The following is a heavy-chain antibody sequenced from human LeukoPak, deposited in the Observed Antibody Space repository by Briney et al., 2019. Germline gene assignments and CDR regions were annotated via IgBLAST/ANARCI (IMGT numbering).Heavy chain of an antibody. Sequence: GGSLRLSCAASGFTFDDYAMHWVRQAPGKGLEWVSGISWNSGSVGYADSVKGRFTISRDNAKNSLYLQMNSLRAEDTALYYCAQGGSFDYWGQGTLATVSS. J-gene: IGHJ4*02. CDR3: AQGGSFDY. CDR1: GFTFDDYA. V-gene: IGHV3-9*01. D-gene: IGHD3-10*01. CDR2: ISWNSGSV.